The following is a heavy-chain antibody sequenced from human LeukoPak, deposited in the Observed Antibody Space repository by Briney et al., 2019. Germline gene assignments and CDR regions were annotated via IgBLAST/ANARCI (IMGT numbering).Heavy chain of an antibody. Sequence: RPSETLSLTCTVSGGSISSGDYYWSWIRQPPGKGLEWIGYIYYSGSTYYNPSLKSRVTISVDTSKNQFSLKLSSVTAADTAVYYCARDQTDSSSWSIFGFVLDNHMDVWGKGTTVTVSS. V-gene: IGHV4-30-4*01. CDR1: GGSISSGDYY. J-gene: IGHJ6*03. CDR3: ARDQTDSSSWSIFGFVLDNHMDV. CDR2: IYYSGST. D-gene: IGHD6-13*01.